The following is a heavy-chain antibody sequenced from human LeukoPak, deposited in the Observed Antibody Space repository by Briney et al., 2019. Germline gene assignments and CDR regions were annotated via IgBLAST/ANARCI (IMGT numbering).Heavy chain of an antibody. J-gene: IGHJ4*02. CDR2: IGSGDTAT. V-gene: IGHV3-48*01. D-gene: IGHD4-23*01. CDR1: GFSFSTYN. CDR3: ARLKRWDYGGNRGSDY. Sequence: GGSLRLSCAASGFSFSTYNMNWVRQAPGKGLECVSSIGSGDTATYYEDSVKGRFTISRDNAKNSLYLQMNSLRAEDTAVYYCARLKRWDYGGNRGSDYWGQGTLVTVSS.